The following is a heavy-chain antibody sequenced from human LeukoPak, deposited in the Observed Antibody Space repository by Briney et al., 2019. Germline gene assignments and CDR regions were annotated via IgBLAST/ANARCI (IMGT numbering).Heavy chain of an antibody. V-gene: IGHV4-39*07. CDR3: ARDQSQWQVPQHWFDP. D-gene: IGHD6-19*01. Sequence: PSETLSLTCTVSGGSISSSSYYWGWIRQPPGKGLEWIGSIYYSGSAYYNPSLKSRVTISVDTSKNQFSLKLSSVTAADTAVYYCARDQSQWQVPQHWFDPWGQGTLVTVSS. J-gene: IGHJ5*02. CDR2: IYYSGSA. CDR1: GGSISSSSYY.